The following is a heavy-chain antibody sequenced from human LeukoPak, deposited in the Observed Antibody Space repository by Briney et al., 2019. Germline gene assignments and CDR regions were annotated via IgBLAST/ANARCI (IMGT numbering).Heavy chain of an antibody. J-gene: IGHJ4*02. V-gene: IGHV3-30*02. CDR3: ARDLLSGDWHPFDY. CDR2: IRYDGSNK. Sequence: GGSLRLSCAASGFTFSSYGMHWVRQAPGKGLEWVAFIRYDGSNKYYADSVKGRFTISRDNSKNTLYLQMNSLRAEDTAVYYCARDLLSGDWHPFDYWGQGTLVTVSS. CDR1: GFTFSSYG. D-gene: IGHD2-21*02.